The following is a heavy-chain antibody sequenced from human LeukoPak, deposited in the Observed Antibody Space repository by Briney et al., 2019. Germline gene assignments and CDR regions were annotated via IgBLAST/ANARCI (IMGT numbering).Heavy chain of an antibody. CDR1: GFTFSNYW. CDR3: ARDTHYGSNY. V-gene: IGHV3-20*04. D-gene: IGHD3-10*01. J-gene: IGHJ4*02. Sequence: GGSLRLSCAASGFTFSNYWMHWVRQAPGKGLEWVSGINWNGGSTDYADSVKGRFTISRDNAKKSLYLQMNSLRAEDTALYYCARDTHYGSNYWGQGTLVTVSS. CDR2: INWNGGST.